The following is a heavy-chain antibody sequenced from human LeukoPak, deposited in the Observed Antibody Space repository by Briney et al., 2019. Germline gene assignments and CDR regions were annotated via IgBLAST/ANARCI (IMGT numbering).Heavy chain of an antibody. CDR2: INHSGST. CDR1: GGSFSGYY. Sequence: SETLSLTCAVYGGSFSGYYWSWIPHPQGKGRECIGEINHSGSTNYNPSLRSRVTISVDTSKNQFSLKLSSVTAADTAVYYCARHYDSSGYPYQHWGQGTLVTVSS. D-gene: IGHD3-22*01. CDR3: ARHYDSSGYPYQH. J-gene: IGHJ1*01. V-gene: IGHV4-34*01.